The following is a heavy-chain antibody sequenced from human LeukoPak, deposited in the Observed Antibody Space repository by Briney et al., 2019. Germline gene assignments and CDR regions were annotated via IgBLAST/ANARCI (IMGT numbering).Heavy chain of an antibody. CDR2: INHSGST. D-gene: IGHD3-9*01. CDR1: GGSFSGYY. J-gene: IGHJ4*02. CDR3: ARGYFVGQPQGRYFDY. V-gene: IGHV4-34*01. Sequence: SETLSLTCAVYGGSFSGYYWSWIRQPPGKGLEWIGEINHSGSTNYNPSLKSRVTISVDTSKNQFSLKLSSVTAADTAVYYCARGYFVGQPQGRYFDYWGQGTLVTVSS.